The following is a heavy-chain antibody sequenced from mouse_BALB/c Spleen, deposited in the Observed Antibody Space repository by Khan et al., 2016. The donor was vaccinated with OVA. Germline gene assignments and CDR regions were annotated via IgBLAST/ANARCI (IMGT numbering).Heavy chain of an antibody. CDR2: INPKNGVT. V-gene: IGHV1-18*01. CDR1: GYTFTEYT. Sequence: EVHLQESGPELVKPGASVKISCKTSGYTFTEYTLHWVKQSHGKSLEWVGVINPKNGVTSYNQKFKGKATLTVDKSSSTAYMEFRSLTSEDSVVYYCARDAGRYWGQGTSVTVSS. D-gene: IGHD3-3*01. CDR3: ARDAGRY. J-gene: IGHJ4*01.